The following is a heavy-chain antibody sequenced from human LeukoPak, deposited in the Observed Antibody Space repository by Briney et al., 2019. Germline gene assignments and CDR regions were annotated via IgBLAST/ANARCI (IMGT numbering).Heavy chain of an antibody. Sequence: SETLSLTCTVSGDSISSNNYLWAWIRQPPGKGLEYIGYIYYSGSTNYNPSLKNRVTISVDTSKNQFSLKLNSVTAADTAVYYCARGDRSGNFGYYFDYWGQGTLVTVSS. V-gene: IGHV4-61*05. D-gene: IGHD3-10*01. J-gene: IGHJ4*02. CDR1: GDSISSNNYL. CDR3: ARGDRSGNFGYYFDY. CDR2: IYYSGST.